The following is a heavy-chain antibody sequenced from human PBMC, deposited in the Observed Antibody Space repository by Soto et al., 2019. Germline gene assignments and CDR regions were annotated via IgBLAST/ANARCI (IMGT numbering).Heavy chain of an antibody. J-gene: IGHJ5*01. D-gene: IGHD3-16*01. Sequence: LSLTCTVSGYSIRNGYYWGWIRQPPGKGLEWIGTIYHSGSTYYNPSLKSRVTISVDASENQFSLTLNSVTAADTAVYYCATDPGGPPLNRFDSWGHGTLVTVSS. CDR3: ATDPGGPPLNRFDS. CDR1: GYSIRNGYY. V-gene: IGHV4-38-2*02. CDR2: IYHSGST.